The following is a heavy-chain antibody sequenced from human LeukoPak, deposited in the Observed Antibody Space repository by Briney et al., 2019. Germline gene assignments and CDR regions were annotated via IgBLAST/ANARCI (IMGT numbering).Heavy chain of an antibody. D-gene: IGHD6-13*01. CDR1: GGSFSGYY. Sequence: SETLSLTCAVYGGSFSGYYWSWIRQPPGKGLEWIGEINHSGSTNYNPSLKSRVTISVDTSKNQFSLKLSSVTAADTAVYYCARQLNRIFYSSSLYYMDVWGKGTTVTISS. CDR3: ARQLNRIFYSSSLYYMDV. J-gene: IGHJ6*03. V-gene: IGHV4-34*01. CDR2: INHSGST.